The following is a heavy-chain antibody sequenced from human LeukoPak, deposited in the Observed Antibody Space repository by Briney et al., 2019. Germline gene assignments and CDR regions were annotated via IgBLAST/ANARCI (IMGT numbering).Heavy chain of an antibody. J-gene: IGHJ6*02. Sequence: ASVKVSCKASGGTFSSYAISWVRQATGQGLEWMGWMNPNSGNTGYAQRFQGRVTMTRNTSISTAYMELSSLRSEDTAVYYCARGGTLRYFDWLLSYYYYGMDVWGQGTTVTVSS. D-gene: IGHD3-9*01. V-gene: IGHV1-8*02. CDR3: ARGGTLRYFDWLLSYYYYGMDV. CDR2: MNPNSGNT. CDR1: GGTFSSYA.